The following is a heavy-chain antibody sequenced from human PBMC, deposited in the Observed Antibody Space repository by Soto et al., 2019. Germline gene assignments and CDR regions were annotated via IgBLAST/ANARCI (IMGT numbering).Heavy chain of an antibody. D-gene: IGHD3-16*02. CDR3: ARVKYDYVWGSYRPYGMDV. CDR2: IYHSGST. V-gene: IGHV4-30-2*01. J-gene: IGHJ6*02. CDR1: GGSISSGGYS. Sequence: QLQLQESGSGLVKPSQTLSLTCAVSGGSISSGGYSWSWIRQPPGKGLEWIGYIYHSGSTYYNPSLKSRVTISVDWSQSQFSLKLSSVTVADTAVYYCARVKYDYVWGSYRPYGMDVWGQGTTVTVSS.